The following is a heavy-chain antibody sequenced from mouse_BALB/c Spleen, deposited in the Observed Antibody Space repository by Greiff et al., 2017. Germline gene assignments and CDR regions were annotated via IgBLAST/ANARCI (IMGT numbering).Heavy chain of an antibody. CDR2: ISSGSSTI. CDR3: ARGYRSLAY. CDR1: GFTFSSFG. D-gene: IGHD2-14*01. V-gene: IGHV5-17*02. Sequence: EVKVVESGGGLVQPGGSRKLSCAASGFTFSSFGMHWVRQAPEKGLEWVAYISSGSSTIYYADTVKGRFTISRDNPKNTLFLQMTSLRSEDTAMYYCARGYRSLAYWGQGTTLTVSS. J-gene: IGHJ2*01.